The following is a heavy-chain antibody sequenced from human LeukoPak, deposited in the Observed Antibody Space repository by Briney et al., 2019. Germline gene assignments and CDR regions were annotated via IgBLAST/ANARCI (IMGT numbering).Heavy chain of an antibody. V-gene: IGHV3-21*01. CDR2: ISSSSYI. J-gene: IGHJ4*02. D-gene: IGHD6-13*01. Sequence: GALRLSLSGSWFSLNSFCMNWVRPAPGKGLEGVSSISSSSYIYYADSVKGRFTISRDNAKNSLYLQMNSLRAEDTAVYYCARDWFNLAAGVDYWGQGTLVTVSS. CDR1: WFSLNSFC. CDR3: ARDWFNLAAGVDY.